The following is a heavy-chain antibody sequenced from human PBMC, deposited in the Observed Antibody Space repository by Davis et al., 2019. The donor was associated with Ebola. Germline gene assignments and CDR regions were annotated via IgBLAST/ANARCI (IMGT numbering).Heavy chain of an antibody. Sequence: GESLKISCAASGFTFSNYSMNWVRQAPGKGLEWVSSITVTSNYTYYAGSVKGRFTISRDNAKNSLYLQMNSLRAEDTAVYYCARRNWFDPWGQGTLVTVSS. CDR1: GFTFSNYS. CDR3: ARRNWFDP. V-gene: IGHV3-21*01. J-gene: IGHJ5*02. CDR2: ITVTSNYT.